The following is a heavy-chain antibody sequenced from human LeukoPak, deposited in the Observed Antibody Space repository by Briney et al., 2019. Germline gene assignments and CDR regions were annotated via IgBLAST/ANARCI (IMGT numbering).Heavy chain of an antibody. V-gene: IGHV1-2*02. D-gene: IGHD6-19*01. Sequence: ASVKVSCKASGYTFNGYYMHRVRQAPGQGLEWLGWINPNRGGTNYAQKFQGQVTITRNTSISTAYMELSRLRSDDTGVYYCARSFYSSGWYYDYFGMDVWGQGTTVSVSS. CDR2: INPNRGGT. CDR3: ARSFYSSGWYYDYFGMDV. J-gene: IGHJ6*01. CDR1: GYTFNGYY.